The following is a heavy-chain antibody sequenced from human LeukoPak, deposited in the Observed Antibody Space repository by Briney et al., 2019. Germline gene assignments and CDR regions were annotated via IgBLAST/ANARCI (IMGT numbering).Heavy chain of an antibody. Sequence: HPETLSLTCAVYGGSFSGYYWSWIRQPPGKGLEWIGYIYYSGSTNYNPSLKSRVTISVDTSKNQFSLKLSSVTAADMAVYYCARGAYGDPTSFDYWGQGTLVTVSS. CDR1: GGSFSGYY. J-gene: IGHJ4*02. V-gene: IGHV4-59*01. CDR3: ARGAYGDPTSFDY. D-gene: IGHD4-17*01. CDR2: IYYSGST.